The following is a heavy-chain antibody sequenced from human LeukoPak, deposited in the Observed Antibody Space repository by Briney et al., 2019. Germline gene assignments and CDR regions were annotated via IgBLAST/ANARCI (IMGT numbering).Heavy chain of an antibody. V-gene: IGHV3-23*01. D-gene: IGHD6-19*01. CDR2: ISGSGGDT. Sequence: SGGSLRLSCAASGFTFSNYAMSWVRQAPGKGLEWVSAISGSGGDTLYTDSVKGRFTISRDNSKNTLYLQMKGLRAEDTAVYYCVKDSVVVAGLVNYFDYWGQGTLVTVSS. J-gene: IGHJ4*02. CDR3: VKDSVVVAGLVNYFDY. CDR1: GFTFSNYA.